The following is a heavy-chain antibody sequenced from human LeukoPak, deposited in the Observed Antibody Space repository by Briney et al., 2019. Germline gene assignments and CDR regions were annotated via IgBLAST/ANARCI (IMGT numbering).Heavy chain of an antibody. V-gene: IGHV3-48*02. J-gene: IGHJ6*03. CDR2: ISSSSSTI. CDR3: ARDDSPPGSYYYYYYMDV. D-gene: IGHD1-26*01. Sequence: GGSLRLSCAASGFSFNSYTMNWVRQAPGKGLEWVSYISSSSSTIYYADSVKGRFTISRDNAKNSLYLQMNSLRDEDTAVYYCARDDSPPGSYYYYYYMDVWGKGTTVTVSS. CDR1: GFSFNSYT.